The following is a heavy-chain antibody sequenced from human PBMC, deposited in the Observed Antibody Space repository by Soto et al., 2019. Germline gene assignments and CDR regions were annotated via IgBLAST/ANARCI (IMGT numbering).Heavy chain of an antibody. CDR1: GDYFSNYY. CDR2: IYPSGTT. CDR3: ARDDFGSGGMDV. Sequence: SETLSLTCTVSGDYFSNYYWRWLRQPAGKGLEWIGRIYPSGTTNYNPSLKSRLTMSRDTSKNQFTLSLRSVTAADTALYFCARDDFGSGGMDVWGQGTKVTVSS. V-gene: IGHV4-4*07. D-gene: IGHD3-10*01. J-gene: IGHJ6*02.